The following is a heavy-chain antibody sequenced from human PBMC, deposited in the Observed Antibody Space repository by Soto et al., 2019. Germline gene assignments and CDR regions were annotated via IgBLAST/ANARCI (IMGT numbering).Heavy chain of an antibody. J-gene: IGHJ4*02. D-gene: IGHD5-12*01. V-gene: IGHV1-18*01. CDR2: ISAYNGNT. CDR1: GYTFTSYG. Sequence: ASVKVSCKASGYTFTSYGISWVRQAPGQGLEWMGWISAYNGNTNHAQKLQGRVTMTTDTPTSTAYMELRSLRSDDTAVYYCARSDVDIDRVDYFDYWGQGTMVTVYS. CDR3: ARSDVDIDRVDYFDY.